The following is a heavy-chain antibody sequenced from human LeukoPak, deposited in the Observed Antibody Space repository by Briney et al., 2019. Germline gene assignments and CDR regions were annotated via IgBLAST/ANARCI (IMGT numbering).Heavy chain of an antibody. Sequence: SETLSLTCAVYGGSFSGYYWSWIRQPPGKGLEWIGEINHSEYINYNPSLKGRVTISVDTSKNQFSLKLSSVTAADTAVYYCARGNGYCSSTSCPHWFDPWGQGTLVTVSS. D-gene: IGHD2-2*01. CDR3: ARGNGYCSSTSCPHWFDP. J-gene: IGHJ5*02. V-gene: IGHV4-34*01. CDR2: INHSEYI. CDR1: GGSFSGYY.